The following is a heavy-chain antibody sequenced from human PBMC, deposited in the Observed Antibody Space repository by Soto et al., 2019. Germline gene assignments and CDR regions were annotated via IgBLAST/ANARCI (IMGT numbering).Heavy chain of an antibody. D-gene: IGHD6-6*01. V-gene: IGHV3-9*01. CDR3: AKDQSSGAQYSSSSNAFDI. J-gene: IGHJ3*02. Sequence: GGSLRLSCAASGFTFDDYAMHWVRQAPGKGLEWVSGISWNSGSIGYADSVKGRFTISRDNAKNSLYLQMNSLRAEDTALYYCAKDQSSGAQYSSSSNAFDIWGQGTMVTVSS. CDR2: ISWNSGSI. CDR1: GFTFDDYA.